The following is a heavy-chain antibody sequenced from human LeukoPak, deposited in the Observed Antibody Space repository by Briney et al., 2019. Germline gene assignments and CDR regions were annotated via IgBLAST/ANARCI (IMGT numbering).Heavy chain of an antibody. CDR1: GGSISSGSNY. J-gene: IGHJ4*02. CDR2: IYYSGST. Sequence: SETLSLTCTVSGGSISSGSNYWGWIRQHPGKGLEWIGYIYYSGSTYYNPSLKSRVTISVDTSKNQFSLKLSSVTAADTAVYYCARGRKDSGSYYVYWGQGTLVTVTS. D-gene: IGHD1-26*01. CDR3: ARGRKDSGSYYVY. V-gene: IGHV4-31*03.